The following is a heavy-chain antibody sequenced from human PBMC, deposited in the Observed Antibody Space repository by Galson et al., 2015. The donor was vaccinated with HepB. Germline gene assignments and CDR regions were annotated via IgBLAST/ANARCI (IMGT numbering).Heavy chain of an antibody. V-gene: IGHV3-23*01. CDR2: ITPSGANT. Sequence: SLRLSCAASGFTFSYYAMSWGRQAPVTGLEWISAITPSGANTYSSDSMKGRFTISRDNSRNTLFLQMNTLRADDTAMYFCAKVFPEKTDGWYRQALYFFDSWGQGTLVTVSS. D-gene: IGHD6-19*01. J-gene: IGHJ4*02. CDR1: GFTFSYYA. CDR3: AKVFPEKTDGWYRQALYFFDS.